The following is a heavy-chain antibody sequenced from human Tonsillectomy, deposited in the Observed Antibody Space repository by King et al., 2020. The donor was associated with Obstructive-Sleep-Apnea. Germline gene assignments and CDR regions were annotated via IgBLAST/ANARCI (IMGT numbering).Heavy chain of an antibody. J-gene: IGHJ4*02. CDR1: GFTFSDYT. D-gene: IGHD3-3*01. CDR2: LSYDGSSK. Sequence: QLVQSGGGVVQPGRSLRLSCAASGFTFSDYTMHWVRQAPGKGLEWVAVLSYDGSSKYYADSVKCRFIISRDNSKNTLYLQMNSLRPEDTALYFCARGRPLLVRGSVFLVYWGQGTRVAVSS. V-gene: IGHV3-30*04. CDR3: ARGRPLLVRGSVFLVY.